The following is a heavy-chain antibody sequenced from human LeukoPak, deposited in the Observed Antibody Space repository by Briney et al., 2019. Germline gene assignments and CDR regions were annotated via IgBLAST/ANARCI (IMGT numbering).Heavy chain of an antibody. CDR1: GGSISSYY. CDR3: ARALAVAGLYYYYGMDV. J-gene: IGHJ6*02. CDR2: IYYSGST. Sequence: SETLSLTCTVSGGSISSYYWSWIRQPPGKGLEWIGYIYYSGSTNYNPSLKSRVTISVDTSKNQFSLKLSSVTAADTAVYYCARALAVAGLYYYYGMDVWGQGTTVTVSS. V-gene: IGHV4-59*01. D-gene: IGHD6-19*01.